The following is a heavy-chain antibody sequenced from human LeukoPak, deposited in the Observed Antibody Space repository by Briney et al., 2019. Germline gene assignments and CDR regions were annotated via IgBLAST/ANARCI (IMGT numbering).Heavy chain of an antibody. CDR1: GGSISSGGYY. CDR2: IYYSGST. CDR3: ARDRVTMVRGAIYYYYGMDV. J-gene: IGHJ6*02. Sequence: SETLSLTCTVSGGSISSGGYYWSWIRQHPGKGLEWIGYIYYSGSTYYNPSLKSRVTISVDTSKNQFSLKLSSVTAADTAVYYCARDRVTMVRGAIYYYYGMDVWGQGTTVIVS. V-gene: IGHV4-31*03. D-gene: IGHD3-10*01.